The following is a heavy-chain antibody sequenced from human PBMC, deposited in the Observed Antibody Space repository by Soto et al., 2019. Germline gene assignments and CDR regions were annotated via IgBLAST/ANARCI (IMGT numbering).Heavy chain of an antibody. CDR2: INPSGAST. CDR3: ASDYNAYQRQHVFDI. Sequence: QVQLVQSGAEVKKPGASVKVDCKASGYSFNSYYMHWVRHAPGQGPEWMGVINPSGASTSYAQKFQGRVTMTRDTSTSTVYMELSSLRSEDTALYYCASDYNAYQRQHVFDIWGQGTLVTVSS. J-gene: IGHJ3*02. V-gene: IGHV1-46*02. D-gene: IGHD3-10*01. CDR1: GYSFNSYY.